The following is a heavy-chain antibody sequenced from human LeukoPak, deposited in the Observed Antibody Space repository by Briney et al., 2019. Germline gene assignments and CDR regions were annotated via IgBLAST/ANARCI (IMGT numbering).Heavy chain of an antibody. CDR2: IDSDGRT. V-gene: IGHV3-53*01. J-gene: IGHJ3*02. D-gene: IGHD3-10*01. CDR3: ARDSGRFDVFDI. Sequence: GRSLRLSCAASGFTVSTNYMSWVRHAPGKGLEWVSVIDSDGRTYYAGSVKGRFTISRDNSKNTLYLQMNSLRAEDTAVYYCARDSGRFDVFDIWGQGTMVTVSS. CDR1: GFTVSTNY.